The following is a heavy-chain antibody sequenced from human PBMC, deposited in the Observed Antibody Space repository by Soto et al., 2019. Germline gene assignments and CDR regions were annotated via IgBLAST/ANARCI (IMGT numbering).Heavy chain of an antibody. Sequence: PSETLSLTCAVYGGSFSGYYWSWIRQPPGKGLEWIGEINHSGSTNYNPSLKSRVTISVDTSKNQFSLKLSSVTAADTAVYYCARGLTAARPYWAQRTLVTVSS. CDR2: INHSGST. J-gene: IGHJ1*01. CDR3: ARGLTAARPY. CDR1: GGSFSGYY. D-gene: IGHD6-13*01. V-gene: IGHV4-34*01.